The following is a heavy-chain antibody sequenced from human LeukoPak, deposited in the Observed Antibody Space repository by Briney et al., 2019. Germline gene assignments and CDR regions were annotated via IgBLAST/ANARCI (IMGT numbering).Heavy chain of an antibody. CDR1: GFTFSNAW. Sequence: GGSLGLSCAASGFTFSNAWMSWVRQAPGKGLQWVGRIKSKADGGTTDYAAPVKGRFTISRDDSKNTLYLQMNSLKTEDTGVYYCTTHQGAKFDYWGQGTLVTVSS. D-gene: IGHD1-26*01. V-gene: IGHV3-15*01. CDR2: IKSKADGGTT. CDR3: TTHQGAKFDY. J-gene: IGHJ4*02.